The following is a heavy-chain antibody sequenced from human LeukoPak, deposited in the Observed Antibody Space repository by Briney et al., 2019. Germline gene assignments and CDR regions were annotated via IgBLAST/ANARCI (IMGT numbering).Heavy chain of an antibody. CDR2: IYPDGST. CDR1: RFTVSSNY. V-gene: IGHV3-53*01. CDR3: AERSTYYYGSGSYYAH. Sequence: GGSLRLSCAASRFTVSSNYMSWVRQAPGKGLEWVSVIYPDGSTYYADSVKGRFTISRDNSKNTLYLQMNSLRAEDTAVYYCAERSTYYYGSGSYYAHWGQGTLVTVSS. D-gene: IGHD3-10*01. J-gene: IGHJ4*02.